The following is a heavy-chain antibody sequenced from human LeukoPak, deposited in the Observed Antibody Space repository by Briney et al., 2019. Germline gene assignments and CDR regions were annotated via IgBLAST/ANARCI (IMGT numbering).Heavy chain of an antibody. J-gene: IGHJ6*03. CDR3: ASNGLATYYYYYMDV. CDR2: INPNSGGT. V-gene: IGHV1-2*02. Sequence: ASVKVSCKASGYTFTGYYMHWVRQAPGQGLEWMGWINPNSGGTNYAQKFQGRVTMTRDTSISTAYMVLSRLRSDDTAVYYCASNGLATYYYYYMDVWGKGTTVTVSS. D-gene: IGHD2-8*01. CDR1: GYTFTGYY.